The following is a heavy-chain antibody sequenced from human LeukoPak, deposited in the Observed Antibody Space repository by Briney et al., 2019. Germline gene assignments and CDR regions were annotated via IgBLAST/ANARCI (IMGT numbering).Heavy chain of an antibody. D-gene: IGHD3-10*01. CDR3: AKSNYYGSERDAFDI. Sequence: PGGSLRLSCAASGFTFSSYAMSWVRRAPGKGLEWVSAISGSGGSTYYADSVKGRFTISRDNSKNTLYLQMNSLRAEDTAVYYCAKSNYYGSERDAFDIWGQVTMVTVSS. V-gene: IGHV3-23*01. CDR1: GFTFSSYA. CDR2: ISGSGGST. J-gene: IGHJ3*02.